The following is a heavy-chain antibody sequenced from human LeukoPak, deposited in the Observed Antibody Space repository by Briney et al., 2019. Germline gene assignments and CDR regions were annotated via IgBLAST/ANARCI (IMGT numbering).Heavy chain of an antibody. D-gene: IGHD6-13*01. J-gene: IGHJ5*02. CDR1: GGSISSAGYC. CDR2: IYYSGTT. V-gene: IGHV4-31*03. CDR3: ARATGGAAAADFDP. Sequence: PSQTLSLTCTVSGGSISSAGYCWSWIRQRPGKGLEWMGFIYYSGTTCYNPSLKSRVFISLNTSQNQVSLQLSSVTAADTAVYYCARATGGAAAADFDPWGQGTLVTVSS.